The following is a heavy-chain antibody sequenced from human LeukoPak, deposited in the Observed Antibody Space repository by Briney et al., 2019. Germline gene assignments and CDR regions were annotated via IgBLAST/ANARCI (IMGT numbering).Heavy chain of an antibody. J-gene: IGHJ6*03. CDR2: INHSGST. D-gene: IGHD6-6*01. CDR1: GGSFSGYY. V-gene: IGHV4-34*01. Sequence: SETLSLTCAVYGGSFSGYYWSWIRQPPGKGLEWMGEINHSGSTNDNPSLKSRVTISVDTSKNQFSLKLSSVTAADTAVYYCARAGSSSLYYYYYMDVWGKGTTVTVSS. CDR3: ARAGSSSLYYYYYMDV.